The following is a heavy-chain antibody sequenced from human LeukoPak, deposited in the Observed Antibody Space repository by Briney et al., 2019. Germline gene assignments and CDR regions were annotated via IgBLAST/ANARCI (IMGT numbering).Heavy chain of an antibody. Sequence: ASVKVSCKASGYTFTSYGISWVRQAPGQGLEWMGWISAYNGNTNYAQKLQGRVTMTTDTSTSTAYMELRSLRSDDTAVYYCVRYLGATSPYGMDVWGQGTTVTVSS. J-gene: IGHJ6*02. D-gene: IGHD1-26*01. V-gene: IGHV1-18*01. CDR1: GYTFTSYG. CDR3: VRYLGATSPYGMDV. CDR2: ISAYNGNT.